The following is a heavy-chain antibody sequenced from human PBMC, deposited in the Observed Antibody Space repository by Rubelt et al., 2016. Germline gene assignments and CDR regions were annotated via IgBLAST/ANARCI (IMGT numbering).Heavy chain of an antibody. CDR3: ARGFSTKRYYYDSSGYYFGY. J-gene: IGHJ4*02. D-gene: IGHD3-22*01. CDR2: IYYTGTT. V-gene: IGHV4-39*07. Sequence: GRGLEWIGSIYYTGTTNDSPSLKSRVTISVDTSKNQFSLKLSSVTAADTAVYYCARGFSTKRYYYDSSGYYFGYWGQGTLVTVSS.